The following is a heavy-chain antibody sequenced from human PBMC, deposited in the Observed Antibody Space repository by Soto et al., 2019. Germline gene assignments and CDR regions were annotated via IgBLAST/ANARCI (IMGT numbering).Heavy chain of an antibody. CDR2: IFSNDEK. CDR1: GFSLSNARMG. Sequence: QVTLKESGPVLVKPTEPLTLTCTVSGFSLSNARMGVSWIRQPPGKALEWLAHIFSNDEKSYSTSRKSRLTISKDTSKSQVVLTMTNMDPVDTATDYCSRIPIVGATYFDYWGQGTLVTVSS. D-gene: IGHD1-26*01. CDR3: SRIPIVGATYFDY. V-gene: IGHV2-26*01. J-gene: IGHJ4*02.